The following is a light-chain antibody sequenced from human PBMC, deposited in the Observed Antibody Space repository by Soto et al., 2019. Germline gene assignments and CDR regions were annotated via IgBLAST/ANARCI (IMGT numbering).Light chain of an antibody. CDR1: QSVSSY. Sequence: EIVLTQSPATLSLSPGERATLSCRASQSVSSYLAWYQPKPGQAPRLLIYDASNRATGIPARFSGSGSGTDVTRTISSLEPEDFAVYYCQQRSNWLYTFGQGTKLEIK. CDR3: QQRSNWLYT. V-gene: IGKV3-11*01. J-gene: IGKJ2*01. CDR2: DAS.